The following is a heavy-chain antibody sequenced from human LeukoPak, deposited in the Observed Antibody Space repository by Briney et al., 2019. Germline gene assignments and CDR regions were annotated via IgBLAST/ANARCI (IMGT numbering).Heavy chain of an antibody. V-gene: IGHV3-9*01. Sequence: GGSLRLSCAASGFTFDDYAMHWVRQAPGKGLEWVSGISWNSGSIGYADSVKGRFTISRDNAKNSLYLQMNSLRAEDTALYYCAKGSIYGGYLFVYWGQGTLVTVSS. J-gene: IGHJ4*02. CDR1: GFTFDDYA. CDR2: ISWNSGSI. CDR3: AKGSIYGGYLFVY. D-gene: IGHD4-17*01.